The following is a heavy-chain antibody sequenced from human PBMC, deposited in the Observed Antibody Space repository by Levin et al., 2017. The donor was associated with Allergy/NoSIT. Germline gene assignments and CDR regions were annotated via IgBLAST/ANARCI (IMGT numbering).Heavy chain of an antibody. D-gene: IGHD3-16*02. CDR2: ISYSGSA. J-gene: IGHJ4*02. Sequence: SETLSLTCTVSGGSVSSSDYYWGWIRQPPGMGLEWFGAISYSGSAYYNPSLNSRVSISVDTSKNQFSLRLSFVTAADTAVYYCTRGGVYVWGSYRYQGDYWGQGTLVTVSS. V-gene: IGHV4-39*01. CDR3: TRGGVYVWGSYRYQGDY. CDR1: GGSVSSSDYY.